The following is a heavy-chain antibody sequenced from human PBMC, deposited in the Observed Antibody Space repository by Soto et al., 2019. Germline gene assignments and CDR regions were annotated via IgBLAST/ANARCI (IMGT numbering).Heavy chain of an antibody. CDR1: GYTFTGYY. V-gene: IGHV1-2*02. J-gene: IGHJ5*02. Sequence: ASVKVSCKASGYTFTGYYMHWLRQAPRQGLEWMGWINPNSGGTIYAQKFQGRVTMTEDTSTDTAYMELSSLRSEDTAVYYCATIYRGYYDSSGYNTVWFDPWGEGTLVTVSS. CDR2: INPNSGGT. D-gene: IGHD3-22*01. CDR3: ATIYRGYYDSSGYNTVWFDP.